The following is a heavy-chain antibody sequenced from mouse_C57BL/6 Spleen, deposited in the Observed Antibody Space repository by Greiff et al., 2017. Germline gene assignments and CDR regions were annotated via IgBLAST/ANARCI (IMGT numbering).Heavy chain of an antibody. D-gene: IGHD2-13*01. V-gene: IGHV2-9*01. J-gene: IGHJ3*01. Sequence: VNVEESGPGLVAPSQSLSITCTVSGFSLTSYGVDWVRQPPGKGLEWLGVIWGGGSTNYNSALMSRLSIRKDNSKSPVFLKINRLQTVDTAVYYCDNRDQTGFAYWGQGTLVTVSA. CDR2: IWGGGST. CDR1: GFSLTSYG. CDR3: DNRDQTGFAY.